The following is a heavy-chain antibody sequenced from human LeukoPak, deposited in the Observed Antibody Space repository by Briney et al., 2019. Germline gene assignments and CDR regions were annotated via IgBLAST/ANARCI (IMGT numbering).Heavy chain of an antibody. CDR1: GFTFTSSA. CDR3: ASGGIVGATDLDY. CDR2: IVVGSGNT. V-gene: IGHV1-58*02. J-gene: IGHJ4*02. Sequence: ASVKVSCKASGFTFTSSAMQWVRQARGQRLEWIGWIVVGSGNTNYAQKFQERVTITRDMSTSTAYMELSSLRSEDTAVYYCASGGIVGATDLDYWGQGTLDTVSS. D-gene: IGHD1-26*01.